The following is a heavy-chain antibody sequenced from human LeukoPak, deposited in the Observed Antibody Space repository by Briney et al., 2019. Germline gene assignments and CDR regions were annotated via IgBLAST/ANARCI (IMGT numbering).Heavy chain of an antibody. V-gene: IGHV3-23*01. Sequence: PGGSLRLSCAASGFTFSSYAMSWVRQAPGKGLEWVSAISGSGGSTYYADSVKGRFTISRDNSKNTLYLQMNSLRAEDTAVYYCARDSYYYYGMDVWGQGTTVTVYS. J-gene: IGHJ6*02. CDR2: ISGSGGST. CDR1: GFTFSSYA. CDR3: ARDSYYYYGMDV.